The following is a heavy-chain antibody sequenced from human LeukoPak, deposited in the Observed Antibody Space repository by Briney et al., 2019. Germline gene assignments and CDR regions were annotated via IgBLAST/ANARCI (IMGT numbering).Heavy chain of an antibody. J-gene: IGHJ3*01. V-gene: IGHV3-48*02. CDR2: ISSSGSII. CDR1: GISFRTYG. CDR3: ARLRDGSDV. Sequence: GGSLRLSCAASGISFRTYGMNWVRQAPGEGLEWISHISSSGSIIYYADSVKGQFTISRDNAKNSLYLQMISLRDEDTAVYCCARLRDGSDVWGQGTMVTVSS. D-gene: IGHD3-10*01.